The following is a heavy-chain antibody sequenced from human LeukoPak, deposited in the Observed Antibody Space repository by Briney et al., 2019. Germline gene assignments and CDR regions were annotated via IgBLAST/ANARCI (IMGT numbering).Heavy chain of an antibody. Sequence: GGSLRLSCAASGFIFSSFGMNWVRQAPGKGLEWVSYISSSSSKIYYADSVKGRFTISRDNAKNSLYLQMNSLRAEDTAVYYCAKVGYGTNWGQGTLVTVSS. CDR1: GFIFSSFG. J-gene: IGHJ4*02. D-gene: IGHD3-10*01. V-gene: IGHV3-48*04. CDR2: ISSSSSKI. CDR3: AKVGYGTN.